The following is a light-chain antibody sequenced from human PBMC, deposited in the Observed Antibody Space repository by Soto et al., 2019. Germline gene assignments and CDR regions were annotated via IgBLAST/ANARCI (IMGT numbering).Light chain of an antibody. Sequence: DIVLTQSPATLSLSPGERATLSCRASQSVSRDFAWYQQKPGQAPSLLIYDASNRATGIPARFSGSGSGTDFTITIPSLYPEDFAVYYCQHRHNFGPGTKVDFK. CDR3: QHRHN. J-gene: IGKJ3*01. CDR2: DAS. V-gene: IGKV3-11*01. CDR1: QSVSRD.